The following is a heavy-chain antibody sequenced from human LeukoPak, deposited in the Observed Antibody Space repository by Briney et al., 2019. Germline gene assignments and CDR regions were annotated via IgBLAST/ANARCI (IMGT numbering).Heavy chain of an antibody. Sequence: PSETLSLTCAVYGGSFSGYYWSWIRQPPGKGLEWIGSIYYSGSTYYNPSLKSRVTISVDTSKNQFSLKLSSVTAADTAVYYCARGIAAADARHFDYWGQGTLVTVSS. CDR3: ARGIAAADARHFDY. J-gene: IGHJ4*02. V-gene: IGHV4-34*01. D-gene: IGHD6-13*01. CDR1: GGSFSGYY. CDR2: IYYSGST.